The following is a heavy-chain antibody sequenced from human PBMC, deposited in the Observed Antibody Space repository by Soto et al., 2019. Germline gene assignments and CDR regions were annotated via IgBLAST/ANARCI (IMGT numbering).Heavy chain of an antibody. CDR1: SASLDSDG. Sequence: PSETLSLTCAVSSASLDSDGWSWIRQPPGKGLEWIGYIYPNGRTNYNPSLRGRVAISIDKSKNQFSLRLDSVFAADAAVYFCARMRGLGEISPFFDHWGQGTLVTVSS. CDR3: ARMRGLGEISPFFDH. CDR2: IYPNGRT. J-gene: IGHJ4*02. D-gene: IGHD3-16*02. V-gene: IGHV4-59*01.